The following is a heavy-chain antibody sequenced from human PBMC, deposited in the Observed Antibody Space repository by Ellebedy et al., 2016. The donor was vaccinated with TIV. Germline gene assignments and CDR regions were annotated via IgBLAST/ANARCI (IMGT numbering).Heavy chain of an antibody. Sequence: ASVKVSCKASGYDFAIYSVSWVRQAPGQGLEWMGWISAYTGNTNYAQKFQGRVSLTTDIPTRTAYMELRSMRSDDTAVYYCARDMVQGMVSRYLWFDYWGQGTLVTVSS. V-gene: IGHV1-18*01. J-gene: IGHJ4*02. CDR2: ISAYTGNT. CDR3: ARDMVQGMVSRYLWFDY. CDR1: GYDFAIYS. D-gene: IGHD5/OR15-5a*01.